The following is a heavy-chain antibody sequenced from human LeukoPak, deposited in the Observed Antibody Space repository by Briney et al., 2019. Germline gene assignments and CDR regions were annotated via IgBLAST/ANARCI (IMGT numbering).Heavy chain of an antibody. CDR1: GFPFSSYA. D-gene: IGHD3-3*01. J-gene: IGHJ5*02. V-gene: IGHV3-23*01. Sequence: PGGSLRLSCAASGFPFSSYAMSWVRQAPGKGLEWVSAISGSGDNTYYADSVKGRFTISRDKSMNTLFLQMNSLRGEDTALYYCAKDLWSVAVSGLDLWGQGTRVTVSS. CDR2: ISGSGDNT. CDR3: AKDLWSVAVSGLDL.